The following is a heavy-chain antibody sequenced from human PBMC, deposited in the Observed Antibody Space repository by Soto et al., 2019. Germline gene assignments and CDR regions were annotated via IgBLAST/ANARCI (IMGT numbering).Heavy chain of an antibody. D-gene: IGHD4-17*01. CDR1: GGSVSGGSFY. CDR3: ARHNKVTNIDY. Sequence: SETLSLTCTVSGGSVSGGSFYWSWIRQPPGKGLEWIGYISYSGSTNYTPSLKSRVTISSDTSNNQFSLKMSSVTAADTAIYYCARHNKVTNIDYWGRGTLVTVSS. V-gene: IGHV4-61*01. J-gene: IGHJ4*02. CDR2: ISYSGST.